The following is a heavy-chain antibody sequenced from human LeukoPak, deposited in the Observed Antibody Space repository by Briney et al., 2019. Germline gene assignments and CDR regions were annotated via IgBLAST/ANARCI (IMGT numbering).Heavy chain of an antibody. CDR1: GFTVSSNY. Sequence: GGSLRLSCAASGFTVSSNYMSWVRQAPGKGLEWVSVIYSGGSTYYADSVKGRFTISRDNSKNTLYLQMNSLRAEDTAVYYCAKDRAPEYYDFWSGPLARGDAFDIWGQGTMVTVSS. J-gene: IGHJ3*02. V-gene: IGHV3-53*05. CDR2: IYSGGST. CDR3: AKDRAPEYYDFWSGPLARGDAFDI. D-gene: IGHD3-3*01.